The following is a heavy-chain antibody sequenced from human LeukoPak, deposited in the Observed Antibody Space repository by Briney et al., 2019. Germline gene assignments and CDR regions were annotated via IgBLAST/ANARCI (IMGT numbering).Heavy chain of an antibody. CDR2: ISGNSANI. D-gene: IGHD2/OR15-2a*01. CDR3: VRIPNSANFPNWFDP. CDR1: GFTFSSYN. V-gene: IGHV3-21*01. Sequence: GGSLRLSCAASGFTFSSYNMNWARQAPQKGLEWISSISGNSANIFYADSVKGRFTISRDNAKNSLHLQMNSVRDDDTAVYYCVRIPNSANFPNWFDPWGQGTLVTVSS. J-gene: IGHJ5*02.